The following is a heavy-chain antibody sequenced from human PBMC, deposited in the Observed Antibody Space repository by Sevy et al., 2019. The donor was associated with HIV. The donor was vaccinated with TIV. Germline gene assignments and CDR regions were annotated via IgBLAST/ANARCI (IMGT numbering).Heavy chain of an antibody. V-gene: IGHV1-3*01. Sequence: ASVKVSCKASGYTFTSYAMHWVRQAPGQRLEWMGWINAGNGNTKYSQKFQGRVTITRDTSASAAYMELSSLRSEDTAVYYCAREPEWYSSSALDYWGQGTLVTVSS. CDR3: AREPEWYSSSALDY. D-gene: IGHD6-6*01. J-gene: IGHJ4*02. CDR1: GYTFTSYA. CDR2: INAGNGNT.